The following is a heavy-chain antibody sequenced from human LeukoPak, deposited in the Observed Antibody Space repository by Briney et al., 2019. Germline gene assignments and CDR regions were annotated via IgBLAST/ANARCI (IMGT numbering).Heavy chain of an antibody. CDR2: MNPNSGNT. CDR3: ASGSYGYYSYYYGMDV. J-gene: IGHJ6*02. D-gene: IGHD5-18*01. CDR1: GYTFTSYD. Sequence: ASVKVSCKASGYTFTSYDINWVRQATGQGLEWMGWMNPNSGNTGYAQKFQGRVTMTRNTSISTAYMELSSLRSEDTAVYYCASGSYGYYSYYYGMDVWGQGTTVTVSS. V-gene: IGHV1-8*01.